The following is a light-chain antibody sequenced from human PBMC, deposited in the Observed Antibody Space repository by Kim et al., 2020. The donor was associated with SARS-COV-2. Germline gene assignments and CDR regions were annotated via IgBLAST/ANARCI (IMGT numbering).Light chain of an antibody. CDR1: HSVSSN. CDR3: LDYNNWPPWT. Sequence: EIVMTQSPATLSVSPGERATLSCRASHSVSSNLAWYQQKPGQTPRLLIYGASTRATGIPARFSGSGSGTEFTLTISSLQSEDVAVYYCLDYNNWPPWTFGQGTKVDIK. CDR2: GAS. J-gene: IGKJ1*01. V-gene: IGKV3-15*01.